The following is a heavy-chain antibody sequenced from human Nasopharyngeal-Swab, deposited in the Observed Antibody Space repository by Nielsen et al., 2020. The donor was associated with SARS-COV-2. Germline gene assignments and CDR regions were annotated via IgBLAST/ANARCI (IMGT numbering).Heavy chain of an antibody. J-gene: IGHJ4*02. CDR3: AKDRFEFGPASPFDY. CDR2: ISGSGGST. V-gene: IGHV3-23*01. CDR1: GFTFSSYA. D-gene: IGHD3-16*01. Sequence: GGSLRLSCAASGFTFSSYAMSWVRQAPGKGLEWVSAISGSGGSTYYADSVKGRLTISRDNSKNTLYLQMNSLRAEDTAVYYCAKDRFEFGPASPFDYWGQGTLVTVSS.